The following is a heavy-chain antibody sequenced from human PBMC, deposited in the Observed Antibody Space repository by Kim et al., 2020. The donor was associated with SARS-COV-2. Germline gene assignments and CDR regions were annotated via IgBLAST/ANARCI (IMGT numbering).Heavy chain of an antibody. J-gene: IGHJ4*02. D-gene: IGHD2-2*01. V-gene: IGHV3-21*01. CDR1: GFTFSSYS. CDR2: ISSSSSYI. Sequence: GGSLRLSCAASGFTFSSYSMNWVRQAPGKGLEWVSSISSSSSYIYYADSVKGRFTISRDNAKNSLYLQMNSLRAEDTAVYYCARDHGGYCSSTSCQHPPGYWGQGTLVTVSS. CDR3: ARDHGGYCSSTSCQHPPGY.